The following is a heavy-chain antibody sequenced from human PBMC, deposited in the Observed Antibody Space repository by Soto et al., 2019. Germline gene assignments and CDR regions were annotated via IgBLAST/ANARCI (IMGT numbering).Heavy chain of an antibody. D-gene: IGHD3-3*01. CDR3: ARRPSGPFGVVCYYFDY. CDR1: GGSISSSSYY. J-gene: IGHJ4*02. Sequence: SETLSLTCTVSGGSISSSSYYWGWTRQPPGKGLEWIGSIYYSGSTYYNPSLKSRVTISVDTSKNQFSLKLSSVTAADTAVYYCARRPSGPFGVVCYYFDYWGQGTLVTVSS. V-gene: IGHV4-39*01. CDR2: IYYSGST.